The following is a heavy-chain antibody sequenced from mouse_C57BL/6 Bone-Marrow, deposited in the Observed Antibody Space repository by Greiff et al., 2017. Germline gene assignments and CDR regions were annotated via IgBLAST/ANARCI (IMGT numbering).Heavy chain of an antibody. CDR1: GYAFTSSW. Sequence: VQLQQSGPELVKPGASVKISCKASGYAFTSSWMNWVKQRPGKGLEWIGRIYPGDGDTTYNGKFKGKATLTADKSSSTAYMQLSSLPSASSAVYFCATGYYYGSKKFDVWGTGTTVTVSS. CDR3: ATGYYYGSKKFDV. J-gene: IGHJ1*03. V-gene: IGHV1-82*01. D-gene: IGHD1-1*01. CDR2: IYPGDGDT.